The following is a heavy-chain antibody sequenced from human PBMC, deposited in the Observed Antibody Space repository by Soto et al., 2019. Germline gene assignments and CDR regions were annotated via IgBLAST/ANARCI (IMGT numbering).Heavy chain of an antibody. V-gene: IGHV4-30-2*01. CDR1: GGSISSGGYS. Sequence: SETLSLTCAVSGGSISSGGYSWSWIRQPPGKGLEWIGYIYHSGSTYYNPSLKSRVTISVDRSKNQFSLKLSSVTAADTAVYYCATITWIIHAFDIWGQGTMVTVSS. CDR3: ATITWIIHAFDI. J-gene: IGHJ3*02. CDR2: IYHSGST. D-gene: IGHD5-12*01.